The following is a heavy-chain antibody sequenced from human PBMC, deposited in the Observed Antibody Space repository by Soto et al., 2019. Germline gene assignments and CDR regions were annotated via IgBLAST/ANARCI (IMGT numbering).Heavy chain of an antibody. V-gene: IGHV3-48*01. CDR1: GFTFSSYS. D-gene: IGHD3-22*01. J-gene: IGHJ4*02. Sequence: EVQLVESGGGLVQPGGSLRLSCAASGFTFSSYSMNWVHQAPGKGLEWVSYISSSSTTMYYADSVKGRFTISRDNAKNSLYLQMNSLRAEDTAVYYCARGDDSSGYYSVYWGQGTLVTVSS. CDR2: ISSSSTTM. CDR3: ARGDDSSGYYSVY.